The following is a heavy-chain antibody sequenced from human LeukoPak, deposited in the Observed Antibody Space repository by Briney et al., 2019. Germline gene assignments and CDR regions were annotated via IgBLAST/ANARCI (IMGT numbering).Heavy chain of an antibody. V-gene: IGHV4-59*12. CDR3: ARRQYYDFWSGSISPTPFDY. D-gene: IGHD3-3*01. CDR2: IYYSGST. J-gene: IGHJ4*02. CDR1: GGSISSYY. Sequence: SETLSLTCTVSGGSISSYYWSWIRQPPGKGLEWIGYIYYSGSTNYNPSLKSRVTMSVDTSKNQFSLKLSSVTAADTAVYYCARRQYYDFWSGSISPTPFDYWGQGTLVTVSS.